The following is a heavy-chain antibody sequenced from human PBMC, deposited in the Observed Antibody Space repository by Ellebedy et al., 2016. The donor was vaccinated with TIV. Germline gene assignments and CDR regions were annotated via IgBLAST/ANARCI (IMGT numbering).Heavy chain of an antibody. CDR2: ISWNSGSI. CDR1: GFTFDDYA. CDR3: AKDSSYSSSWNSD. Sequence: SLKISXAASGFTFDDYAMHWVRQAPGKGLEWVSGISWNSGSIGYADSVKGRFTISRDNAKNSLYLQMNSLRAEDTALYYCAKDSSYSSSWNSDWGQGTLVTVSS. J-gene: IGHJ4*02. D-gene: IGHD6-13*01. V-gene: IGHV3-9*01.